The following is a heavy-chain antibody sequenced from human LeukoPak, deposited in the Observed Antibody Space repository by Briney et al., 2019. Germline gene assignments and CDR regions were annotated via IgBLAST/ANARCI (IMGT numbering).Heavy chain of an antibody. CDR2: INPNSGGT. CDR3: ARSALRVSIRGVITIFAY. V-gene: IGHV1-2*06. CDR1: GYTFTGYY. Sequence: ASVMVSCKASGYTFTGYYMHWVRQAPGQGLEWMGRINPNSGGTNYAQKFQGRVTMTRETSISTAYMELSRLRSDDTAVDYCARSALRVSIRGVITIFAYWGQGSLVTVSS. J-gene: IGHJ4*02. D-gene: IGHD3-10*01.